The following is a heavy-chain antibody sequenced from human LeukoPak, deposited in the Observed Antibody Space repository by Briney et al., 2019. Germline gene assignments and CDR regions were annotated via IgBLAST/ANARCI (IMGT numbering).Heavy chain of an antibody. CDR1: GFTFDDYT. V-gene: IGHV3-43*01. CDR3: AKEGSSWDGLYYYGMDV. J-gene: IGHJ6*02. Sequence: GGSLRLSCAASGFTFDDYTMHWVRQAPGKGLEWVSLISWDGGSTYYADSVKGRFTISRDNSKNSLYLQMNSLRTEDTALYYCAKEGSSWDGLYYYGMDVWGQGITVTVSS. D-gene: IGHD6-13*01. CDR2: ISWDGGST.